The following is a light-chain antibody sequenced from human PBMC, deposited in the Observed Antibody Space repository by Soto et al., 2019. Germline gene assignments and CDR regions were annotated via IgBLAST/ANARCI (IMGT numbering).Light chain of an antibody. Sequence: EIVMTQSPATLSVSPGERATLSCRASQSVSSNLAWYQQKPGQAPRLLIYGASTRATGIPARVSGSGSGTESPLTISSRQSEDLAVYYCQQYNNWPPRTFGQGTKVEIK. J-gene: IGKJ1*01. V-gene: IGKV3-15*01. CDR1: QSVSSN. CDR2: GAS. CDR3: QQYNNWPPRT.